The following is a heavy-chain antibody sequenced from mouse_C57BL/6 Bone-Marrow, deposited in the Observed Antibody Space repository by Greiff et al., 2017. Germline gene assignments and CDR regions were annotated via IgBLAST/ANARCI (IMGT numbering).Heavy chain of an antibody. V-gene: IGHV7-3*01. CDR1: GFTFTDYY. CDR2: LRNKANGYTT. Sequence: EVKLQESGGGLVQPGGSLSLSCAASGFTFTDYYMSWVRQPPGKALEWLGFLRNKANGYTTEYSASVKGRFTISRDNSTSILYLQMNALRAKDSATYYCARYTPDGYNPYWGQGTPLTVSS. D-gene: IGHD2-3*01. J-gene: IGHJ2*01. CDR3: ARYTPDGYNPY.